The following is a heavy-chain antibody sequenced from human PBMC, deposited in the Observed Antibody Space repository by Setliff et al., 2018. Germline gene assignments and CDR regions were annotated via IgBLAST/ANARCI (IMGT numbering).Heavy chain of an antibody. D-gene: IGHD5-18*01. V-gene: IGHV4-31*03. CDR2: SYYSGSTS. CDR1: GGSISSGGYY. CDR3: ARHYPNGGYSYGGGWFDP. J-gene: IGHJ5*02. Sequence: SETLSLTCTVSGGSISSGGYYWSWIRQHPGKGLEWIGYSYYSGSTSYYNPSLKSRVTISVDTSKNQFSLKLSSVTAADTAVYYCARHYPNGGYSYGGGWFDPWGQGTLVTVSS.